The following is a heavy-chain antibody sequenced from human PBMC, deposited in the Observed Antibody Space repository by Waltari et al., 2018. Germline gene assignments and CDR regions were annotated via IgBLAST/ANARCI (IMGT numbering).Heavy chain of an antibody. CDR1: GGSFSGYY. J-gene: IGHJ6*03. D-gene: IGHD6-6*01. Sequence: QVQLQQWGAGLLKPSETLSLTCAVYGGSFSGYYWSWIRQPPGKGLEWIGEINHSGSTNYNPSLKSRVTISVDTSKNPFSLQLSSVTAADTAVYYCARGPLIAAPRDYYYYMDVWGNGTTVTISS. CDR3: ARGPLIAAPRDYYYYMDV. V-gene: IGHV4-34*01. CDR2: INHSGST.